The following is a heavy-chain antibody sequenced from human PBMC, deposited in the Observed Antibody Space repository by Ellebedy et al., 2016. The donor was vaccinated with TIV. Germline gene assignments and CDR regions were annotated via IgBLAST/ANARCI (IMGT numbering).Heavy chain of an antibody. V-gene: IGHV3-74*01. CDR1: GFTFSNYW. J-gene: IGHJ4*02. CDR2: ISPDGSGT. D-gene: IGHD3-10*01. Sequence: GESLKISCVASGFTFSNYWMNWVRQVPGKGLVWVSRISPDGSGTNYGDSVKGRFTISRDNAKKTVNLQMDSLRVEDTAVYYCARGSGVGDYWGQGILVTVSS. CDR3: ARGSGVGDY.